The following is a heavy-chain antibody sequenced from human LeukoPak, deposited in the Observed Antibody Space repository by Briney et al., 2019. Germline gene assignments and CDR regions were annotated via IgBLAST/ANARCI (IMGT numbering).Heavy chain of an antibody. CDR2: INPSGGST. CDR1: GYTFTGYY. Sequence: GASVKVSCKASGYTFTGYYMHWVRQAPGQGLEWMGWINPSGGSTSYAQKFQGRVTMTRDTSTSTVYMELSSLRSEDTAVYYCARDALRSESRGATFDYWGQGTLVTVSS. V-gene: IGHV1-46*01. CDR3: ARDALRSESRGATFDY. J-gene: IGHJ4*02. D-gene: IGHD1-26*01.